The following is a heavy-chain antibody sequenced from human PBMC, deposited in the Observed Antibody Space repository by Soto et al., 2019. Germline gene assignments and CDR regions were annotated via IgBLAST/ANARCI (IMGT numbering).Heavy chain of an antibody. CDR2: ISAYNGNT. CDR1: GYTFTSYG. J-gene: IGHJ6*02. Sequence: GASVKVSCKASGYTFTSYGISWVRQATGQGLEWMGWISAYNGNTNYAQKLQGRVTMTTDTSTSTAYMELRSLRSDDTAVYYCARGEVVAATKNYYYGMDVWGQGTTVTVSS. CDR3: ARGEVVAATKNYYYGMDV. D-gene: IGHD2-15*01. V-gene: IGHV1-18*01.